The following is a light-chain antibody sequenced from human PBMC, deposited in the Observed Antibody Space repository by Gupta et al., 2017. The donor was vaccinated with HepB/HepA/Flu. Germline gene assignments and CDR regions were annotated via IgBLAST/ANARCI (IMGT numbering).Light chain of an antibody. V-gene: IGLV1-40*01. CDR1: GSNIGSVYV. J-gene: IGLJ3*02. Sequence: QSVLTQPPSVPGAPEHRVIISCTGSGSNIGSVYVVHWYQQLPGKAPKLLIFDNNNRPSGVPDRFSGSKSGASASLAISGLQADDEAVYFCKSYARSLSGCVFGGGTKLTVL. CDR3: KSYARSLSGCV. CDR2: DNN.